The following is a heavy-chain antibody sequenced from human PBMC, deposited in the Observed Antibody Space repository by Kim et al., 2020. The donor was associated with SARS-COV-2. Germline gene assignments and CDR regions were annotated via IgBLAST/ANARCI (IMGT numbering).Heavy chain of an antibody. CDR3: ARDLFYCGSTSCYIDYYHYREV. CDR2: ISTYNGNT. V-gene: IGHV1-18*01. J-gene: IGHJ6*03. Sequence: ASVKVSCKASGYTFASYGITWVRQAPGQGLEWMGWISTYNGNTNYAQKLQGRVTMTTDTSTSTAYMELRSLRSDDTAVYYCARDLFYCGSTSCYIDYYHYREVWGTGTTVTVSS. D-gene: IGHD2-2*02. CDR1: GYTFASYG.